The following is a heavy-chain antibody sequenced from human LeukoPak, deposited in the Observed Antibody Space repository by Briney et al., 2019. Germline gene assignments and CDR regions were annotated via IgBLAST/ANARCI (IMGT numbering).Heavy chain of an antibody. CDR3: ARGSWSSSIDY. CDR1: GGSISSGDYY. J-gene: IGHJ4*02. D-gene: IGHD6-6*01. Sequence: SETLSLTCTVSGGSISSGDYYWIWIRQPPGKGPEWIGYIYYSGSTYYNPSLKSRVTISGDTSKNQFSLKVDSVTAADTAVYYCARGSWSSSIDYWGQGTLVTVSS. CDR2: IYYSGST. V-gene: IGHV4-30-4*01.